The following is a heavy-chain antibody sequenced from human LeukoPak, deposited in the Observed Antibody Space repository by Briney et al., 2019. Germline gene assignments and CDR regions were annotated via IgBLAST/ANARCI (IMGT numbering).Heavy chain of an antibody. D-gene: IGHD3-3*01. CDR1: GFTFSSYG. V-gene: IGHV3-30*02. J-gene: IGHJ4*02. CDR2: IRYDGSNK. Sequence: GGSLRLSCAASGFTFSSYGMHWVRQAPGKGLEWVAFIRYDGSNKYYADSVKGRFTISRDNSKNTLYLQMNSLRAEDTAVYYCAKDPYDFWSGYYYFDYWGQGTLVTVSS. CDR3: AKDPYDFWSGYYYFDY.